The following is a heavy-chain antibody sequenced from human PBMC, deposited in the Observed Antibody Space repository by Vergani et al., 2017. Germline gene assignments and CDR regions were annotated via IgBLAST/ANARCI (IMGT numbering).Heavy chain of an antibody. D-gene: IGHD3-16*01. CDR2: ISAYNGNT. CDR3: ARVLGAGPAKPYYDYVWGNHAFDY. J-gene: IGHJ4*02. Sequence: QVQLVQSGAEVKKPGASVKVSCKASGYTFTSYGISWVRQAPGQGLEWMGWISAYNGNTNYAQKLQGRVTMTRDTSTSTVYMELSSLRSEDTAVYYYARVLGAGPAKPYYDYVWGNHAFDYWGQGTLVTVSS. V-gene: IGHV1-18*01. CDR1: GYTFTSYG.